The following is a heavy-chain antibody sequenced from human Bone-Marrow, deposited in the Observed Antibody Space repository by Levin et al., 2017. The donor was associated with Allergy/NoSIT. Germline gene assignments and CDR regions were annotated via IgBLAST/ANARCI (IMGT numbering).Heavy chain of an antibody. CDR1: GFTFSSYE. V-gene: IGHV3-48*03. CDR2: ISSSGSTI. J-gene: IGHJ3*02. CDR3: ARDGHGDYALPFDI. Sequence: GESLKISCAASGFTFSSYEMNWVRQAPGKGLEWVSYISSSGSTIYYADSVKGRFTISRDNAKNSLYLQMNSLRAEDTAVYYCARDGHGDYALPFDIWGQGTMVTVSS. D-gene: IGHD4-17*01.